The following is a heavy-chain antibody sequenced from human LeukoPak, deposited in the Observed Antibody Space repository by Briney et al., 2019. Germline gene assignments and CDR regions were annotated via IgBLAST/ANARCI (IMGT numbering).Heavy chain of an antibody. J-gene: IGHJ6*03. CDR1: GGSISSSSYY. V-gene: IGHV4-39*01. Sequence: SETLSLTGSVSGGSISSSSYYWGWIRQPPGTGLEWIGSIYYSATTYYNPSLKSRVTISVDTSKNQFSLKLSSVTAADTAVYYCARLGGGSGHFYYYYYYMDVWGKGTTVTVSS. CDR3: ARLGGGSGHFYYYYYYMDV. D-gene: IGHD6-19*01. CDR2: IYYSATT.